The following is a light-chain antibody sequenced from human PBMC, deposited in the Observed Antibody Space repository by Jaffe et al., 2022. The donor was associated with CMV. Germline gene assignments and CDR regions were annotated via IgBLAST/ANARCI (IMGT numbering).Light chain of an antibody. Sequence: DIVLTQSPATLSLSPGERATLSCRASQSVSSTFLAWYQLKPGHAPRLLIHGVSTRATGVPDRFSGTGSGTDFTLTISRLQPEDFAVYFCQQYDSSPLTFGQGTRLEIK. CDR2: GVS. J-gene: IGKJ5*01. V-gene: IGKV3-20*01. CDR1: QSVSSTF. CDR3: QQYDSSPLT.